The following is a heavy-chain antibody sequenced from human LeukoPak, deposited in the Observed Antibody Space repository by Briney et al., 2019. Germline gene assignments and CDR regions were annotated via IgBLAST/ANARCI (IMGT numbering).Heavy chain of an antibody. D-gene: IGHD4-17*01. CDR3: ARDSTVTTFRGCVDP. CDR1: GGTFSSYA. J-gene: IGHJ5*02. V-gene: IGHV1-46*01. Sequence: ASVKVSCKASGGTFSSYAISWVRQTPGQGLEWMGVINPSGGSTNYAQRFQGRVTMPRDTSTSTVYMELSSLRSEDTAVYYCARDSTVTTFRGCVDPWGQGTLVTVSS. CDR2: INPSGGST.